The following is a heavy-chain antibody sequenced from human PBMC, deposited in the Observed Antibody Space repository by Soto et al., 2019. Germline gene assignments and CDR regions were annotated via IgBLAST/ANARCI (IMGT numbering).Heavy chain of an antibody. CDR1: GFSVSGSS. J-gene: IGHJ4*02. D-gene: IGHD5-18*01. CDR2: MHRGGST. Sequence: GGSLRLSCVVSGFSVSGSSIFWVRQATGKGLEWVSLMHRGGSTDNADSVKGRFTTSRDKSKNTLYLHMNGLRVEDTAVYYCARVNTTLVDHFDCWGQGXLVTVYS. V-gene: IGHV3-53*01. CDR3: ARVNTTLVDHFDC.